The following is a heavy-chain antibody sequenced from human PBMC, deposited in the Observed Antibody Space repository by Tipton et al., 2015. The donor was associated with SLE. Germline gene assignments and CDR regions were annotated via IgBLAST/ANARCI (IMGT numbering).Heavy chain of an antibody. CDR2: IYYSGST. CDR1: GGSISSSSYY. J-gene: IGHJ5*02. Sequence: TLSLTCTVSGGSISSSSYYWGWIRQPPGKGLEWIGSIYYSGSTNYNPSLKSRVTISVDTSKNQFSLKLSSVTAADTAVYYCARGRYDFWSAHEFDPWGQGTLVTVSS. D-gene: IGHD3-3*01. CDR3: ARGRYDFWSAHEFDP. V-gene: IGHV4-39*07.